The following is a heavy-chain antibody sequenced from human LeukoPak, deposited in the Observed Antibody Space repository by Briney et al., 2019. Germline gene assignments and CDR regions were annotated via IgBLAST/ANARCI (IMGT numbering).Heavy chain of an antibody. Sequence: GGSLRLSCAASGFTFSSYSMNWVRQAPGKGLEWVSSISSSSGYIYYADSVKGRFTISRDNAKNSLYLQMNSLRAEDTAVYYCARDYCSGGSCPDNWFDPWGQGTLVTVSS. CDR3: ARDYCSGGSCPDNWFDP. CDR1: GFTFSSYS. J-gene: IGHJ5*02. V-gene: IGHV3-21*01. CDR2: ISSSSGYI. D-gene: IGHD2-15*01.